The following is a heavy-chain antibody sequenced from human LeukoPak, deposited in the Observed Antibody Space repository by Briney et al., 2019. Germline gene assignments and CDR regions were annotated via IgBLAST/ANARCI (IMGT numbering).Heavy chain of an antibody. J-gene: IGHJ3*02. D-gene: IGHD3-22*01. V-gene: IGHV4-38-2*01. CDR1: GYSISSGYY. CDR3: ARVNYYDSSGYQPFDFDI. Sequence: SETLSLTCAVSGYSISSGYYWGWIRQPPGKGLEWIGSIYHSGSSYYNPSLKRRVTISVDTSKNQFSLKLRSVTDADTAVYYCARVNYYDSSGYQPFDFDIWGQGKMVTVSS. CDR2: IYHSGSS.